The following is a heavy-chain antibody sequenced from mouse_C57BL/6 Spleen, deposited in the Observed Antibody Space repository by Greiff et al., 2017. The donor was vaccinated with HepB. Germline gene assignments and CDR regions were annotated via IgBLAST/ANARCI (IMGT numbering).Heavy chain of an antibody. D-gene: IGHD5-1*01. CDR1: GYTFTGHW. CDR2: ILPGSGST. J-gene: IGHJ2*01. Sequence: VQGVESGAELMKPGALVKLFCKATGYTFTGHWIEWVKPGPGHGLEWIGEILPGSGSTNNNEKFKGKATFTADTSSNTAYMQLSSLTTEDSAIYYCARGEYPDYWGQGTTLTVSS. V-gene: IGHV1-9*01. CDR3: ARGEYPDY.